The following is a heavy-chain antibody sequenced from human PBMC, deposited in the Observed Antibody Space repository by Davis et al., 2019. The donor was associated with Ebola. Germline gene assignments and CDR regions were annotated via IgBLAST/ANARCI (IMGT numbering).Heavy chain of an antibody. J-gene: IGHJ5*02. V-gene: IGHV5-51*01. D-gene: IGHD1-26*01. CDR1: GYSFTSYW. Sequence: GGSLRLSCKGSGYSFTSYWIGWVRQMPGKGLEWMGIIYPGDSDTRYSPSFQGQVTISADKSISTAYLQWSSLKASDTAMYYCARHGGSGSYYGGDNWFDPWGQGTLVTVSS. CDR3: ARHGGSGSYYGGDNWFDP. CDR2: IYPGDSDT.